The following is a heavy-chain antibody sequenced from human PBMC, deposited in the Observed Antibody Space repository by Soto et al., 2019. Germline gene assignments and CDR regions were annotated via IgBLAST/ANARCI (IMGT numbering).Heavy chain of an antibody. V-gene: IGHV4-59*01. D-gene: IGHD3-16*02. CDR3: AREQASYGYYYYMDV. CDR1: GGSISSYY. CDR2: IYYSGST. Sequence: PSETLSLTXTVSGGSISSYYWSWIRQPPGKGLEWIGYIYYSGSTNYNPSLKSRVTISVDTSKNQFSLKLSSVTAADTAVYYCAREQASYGYYYYMDVWGKGTTVTVSS. J-gene: IGHJ6*03.